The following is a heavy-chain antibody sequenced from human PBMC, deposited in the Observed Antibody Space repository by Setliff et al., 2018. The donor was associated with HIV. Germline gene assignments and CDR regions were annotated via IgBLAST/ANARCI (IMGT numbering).Heavy chain of an antibody. J-gene: IGHJ1*01. CDR1: TVSINSYY. CDR2: IYSSGST. D-gene: IGHD2-15*01. V-gene: IGHV4-4*07. Sequence: SETLSLTCTVSTVSINSYYWSWIRQPAGRALEWIGRIYSSGSTNYNPSLKSRVKMSIDTSKNQFSLKLSSVTAADTAVHFCARGPHCSGDGCFRYYQHWGRGTLVTVSS. CDR3: ARGPHCSGDGCFRYYQH.